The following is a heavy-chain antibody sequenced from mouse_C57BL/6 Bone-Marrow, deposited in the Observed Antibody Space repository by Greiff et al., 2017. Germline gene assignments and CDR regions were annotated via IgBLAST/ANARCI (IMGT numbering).Heavy chain of an antibody. CDR2: IDPSDSYT. CDR3: ARGRGGDFDY. V-gene: IGHV1-69*01. J-gene: IGHJ2*01. CDR1: GYTFTSYW. Sequence: VQLQQPGAELVMPGASVKLSCKASGYTFTSYWMHWVKQRPGQGLEWIGEIDPSDSYTNYNQKFKGKSTLTVDKSSSTAYMQLSRLTSENSAVYYCARGRGGDFDYWGQGTTLTVSS.